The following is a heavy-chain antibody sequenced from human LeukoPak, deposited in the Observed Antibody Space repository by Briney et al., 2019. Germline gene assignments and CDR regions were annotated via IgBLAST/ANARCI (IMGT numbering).Heavy chain of an antibody. CDR3: ARGGDYYDSAGAFDI. V-gene: IGHV3-74*01. CDR2: INTDGSST. CDR1: GFTFSIYW. Sequence: TGGSLRLSYAASGFTFSIYWMHWLRQAPEKGLVWVSRINTDGSSTSYADSVKGRFTISRDNAKNTLYLQMNSLRAEDTAVYYCARGGDYYDSAGAFDIWGQGTMVTVSS. J-gene: IGHJ3*02. D-gene: IGHD3-22*01.